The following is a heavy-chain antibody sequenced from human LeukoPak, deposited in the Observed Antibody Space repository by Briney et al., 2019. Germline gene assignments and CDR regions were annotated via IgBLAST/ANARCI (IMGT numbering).Heavy chain of an antibody. J-gene: IGHJ3*02. D-gene: IGHD4-17*01. CDR1: GGSIRSDY. CDR3: ARDAGDYYDAFDI. CDR2: THYSGSP. V-gene: IGHV4-59*01. Sequence: SETLSLTCTVSGGSIRSDYWSWIRQPPGKGLEWVGYTHYSGSPNYNPSLTSRVTISVDTSRNQFSLKLSSVTAADTAVYYCARDAGDYYDAFDIWGQGTMVTVSS.